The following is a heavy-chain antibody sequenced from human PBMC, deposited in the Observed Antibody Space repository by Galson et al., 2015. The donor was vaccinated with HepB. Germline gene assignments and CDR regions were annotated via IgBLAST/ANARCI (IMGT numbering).Heavy chain of an antibody. CDR2: ISSNGGST. J-gene: IGHJ4*02. D-gene: IGHD2-15*01. CDR3: VKDTFPYCSGGSCYSFLLDY. Sequence: SLRLSCAASGFTFSSYAMHWVRQAPGKGLEYVSAISSNGGSTYYADSVKGRFTISRDNSKNTLYLQMSSLRAEDTAVYYCVKDTFPYCSGGSCYSFLLDYWGQGTLVTVSS. CDR1: GFTFSSYA. V-gene: IGHV3-64D*06.